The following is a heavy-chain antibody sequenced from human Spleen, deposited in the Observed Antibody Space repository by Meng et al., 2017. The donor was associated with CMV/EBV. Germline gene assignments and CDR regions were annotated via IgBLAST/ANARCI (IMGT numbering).Heavy chain of an antibody. CDR3: ARDGLQFDY. J-gene: IGHJ4*02. V-gene: IGHV3-48*04. Sequence: GESLKISCAASGFTFSSYAMSWVRQAPGKGLEWVSDISSSGETVYYADSVKGRFTISRDNAKNSLYLQMNSLRAEDTAVYYCARDGLQFDYWGQGTLVTVSS. CDR2: ISSSGETV. CDR1: GFTFSSYA.